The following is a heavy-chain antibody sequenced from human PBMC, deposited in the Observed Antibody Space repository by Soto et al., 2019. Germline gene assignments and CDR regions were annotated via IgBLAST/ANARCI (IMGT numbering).Heavy chain of an antibody. Sequence: ASVKVSCKASGYTFTSYGISWVRQAPGQGLEWMGWISAYNGNTNYAQKLQGRVTMTTDTSTSTAYMELRSLRSDDTAVYHCARGGTAATRGNYYYYYGMDVWGQGTTVTVSS. V-gene: IGHV1-18*01. CDR2: ISAYNGNT. CDR3: ARGGTAATRGNYYYYYGMDV. D-gene: IGHD2-2*01. J-gene: IGHJ6*02. CDR1: GYTFTSYG.